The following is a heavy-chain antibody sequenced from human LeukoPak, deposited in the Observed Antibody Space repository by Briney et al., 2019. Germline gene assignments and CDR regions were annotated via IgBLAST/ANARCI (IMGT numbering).Heavy chain of an antibody. CDR1: GGSLSSFY. Sequence: SETLSLTCTVSGGSLSSFYWSWLRQPPGKGLEWIGYILYSGSTNYNPSLKSRVTISVDTSKNQFSLKLRSVTAADTAVYYCARAHYYYYMDVWAKGTTVTVSS. V-gene: IGHV4-59*01. CDR2: ILYSGST. CDR3: ARAHYYYYMDV. J-gene: IGHJ6*03.